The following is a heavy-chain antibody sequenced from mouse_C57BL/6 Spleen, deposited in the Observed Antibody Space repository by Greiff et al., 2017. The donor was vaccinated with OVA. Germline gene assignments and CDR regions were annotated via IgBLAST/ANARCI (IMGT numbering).Heavy chain of an antibody. CDR1: GYTFTSYW. Sequence: QVQLQQPGAELVKPGASVKLSCKASGYTFTSYWMHWVKQRPGRGLEWIGRIDPNSGGTKYNEKFKSKATLTVDKPSSTAYMQLSSRTSEDSAVYYCARDYYGSSYNWYFDVWGTGTTVTVSS. CDR2: IDPNSGGT. V-gene: IGHV1-72*01. D-gene: IGHD1-1*01. J-gene: IGHJ1*03. CDR3: ARDYYGSSYNWYFDV.